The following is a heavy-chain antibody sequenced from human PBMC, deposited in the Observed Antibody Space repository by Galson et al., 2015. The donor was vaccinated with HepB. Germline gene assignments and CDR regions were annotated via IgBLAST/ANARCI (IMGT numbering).Heavy chain of an antibody. CDR3: AKGGGSSWYVGPYYYYGMDV. V-gene: IGHV3-30*04. J-gene: IGHJ6*02. Sequence: SLRLSCAASGFTFSSYAMHWVRQAPGKGLEWVAVISYDGSNKYYADSVKGRFTISRDNSKNTLYLQMNSLRAEDTAVYYCAKGGGSSWYVGPYYYYGMDVWGQGTTVTVSS. CDR1: GFTFSSYA. CDR2: ISYDGSNK. D-gene: IGHD6-13*01.